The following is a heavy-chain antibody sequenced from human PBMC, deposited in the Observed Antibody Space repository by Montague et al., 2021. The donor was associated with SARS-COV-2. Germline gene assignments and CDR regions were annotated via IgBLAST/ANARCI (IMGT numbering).Heavy chain of an antibody. Sequence: SETLSLTCTVSGGSISGYYWTWMRQPPGKGLEWLGHIYYTGSTKYNPSLKSRVTISIDTPKNQFSLKLMSVTAADTAVYFCASAQTTCFIANCVNYFDYWGQGALVTVSS. CDR3: ASAQTTCFIANCVNYFDY. CDR2: IYYTGST. D-gene: IGHD2-2*01. CDR1: GGSISGYY. J-gene: IGHJ4*02. V-gene: IGHV4-59*01.